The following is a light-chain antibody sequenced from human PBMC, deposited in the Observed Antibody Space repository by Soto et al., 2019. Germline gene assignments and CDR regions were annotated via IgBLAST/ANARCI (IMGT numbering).Light chain of an antibody. CDR2: GNN. CDR3: QSYDTSLSGSV. J-gene: IGLJ2*01. CDR1: SSNIGAGYD. V-gene: IGLV1-40*01. Sequence: QSVLTQPPSVYGAPGQRVTISCTRTSSNIGAGYDVHWYQHLPGTAPKLLIYGNNDRPSGVPDRFSGSKSGTSASLAITGLQAEDEADYYCQSYDTSLSGSVFGRGTKVTVL.